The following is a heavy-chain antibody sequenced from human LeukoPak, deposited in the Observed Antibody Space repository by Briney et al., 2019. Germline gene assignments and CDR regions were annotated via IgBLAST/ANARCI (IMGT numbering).Heavy chain of an antibody. V-gene: IGHV3-53*01. CDR3: ARSSPGVGPT. Sequence: PGGSLRLSCAASGFSVSSNYMSWGRQAPGKGLEWLSIIYSGGSTNYAASVRGRFTISRDNSKNTVYLQMESLRAEDTGVYYCARSSPGVGPTWGQGTLVTVSS. CDR2: IYSGGST. D-gene: IGHD1-26*01. CDR1: GFSVSSNY. J-gene: IGHJ4*02.